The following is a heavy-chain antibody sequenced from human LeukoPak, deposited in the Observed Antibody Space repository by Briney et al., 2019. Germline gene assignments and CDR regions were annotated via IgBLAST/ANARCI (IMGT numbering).Heavy chain of an antibody. V-gene: IGHV3-23*01. CDR2: ISGSGGST. CDR1: GFTFSSYA. J-gene: IGHJ4*02. Sequence: GGSLRLSCAASGFTFSSYAMSWVRQAPGKGLEWVSAISGSGGSTYYADSVKGRFTISRDNSKNTLYLQMSSLRAEDTAVYYCAAGIVGASPIDYWGQGTLVTVSS. D-gene: IGHD1-26*01. CDR3: AAGIVGASPIDY.